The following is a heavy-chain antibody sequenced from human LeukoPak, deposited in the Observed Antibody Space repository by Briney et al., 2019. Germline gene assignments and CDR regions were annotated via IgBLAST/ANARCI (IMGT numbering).Heavy chain of an antibody. CDR3: AKDPDYGDAPAPSNY. J-gene: IGHJ4*02. Sequence: GGSLRLSCAASGFTFSSYGMHWVRQAPGKGLEWVAVISYDGSNKYYADSVKGRFTISRDNSKNTLYLQMNSLRAEDTAVYYCAKDPDYGDAPAPSNYWGQGTLVTVSS. D-gene: IGHD4-17*01. V-gene: IGHV3-30*18. CDR1: GFTFSSYG. CDR2: ISYDGSNK.